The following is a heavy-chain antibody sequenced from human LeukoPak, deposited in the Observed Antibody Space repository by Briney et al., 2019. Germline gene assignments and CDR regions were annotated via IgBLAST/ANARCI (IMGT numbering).Heavy chain of an antibody. V-gene: IGHV3-15*01. CDR2: IKRKTDGGTT. CDR1: GISFSDSW. D-gene: IGHD3-22*01. Sequence: GGSLRLSCTVSGISFSDSWMTWVRQAPGKGLEWVGRIKRKTDGGTTDYSSLVKGRFIISGDDSTNTLYLQMNSLKPEDTAVYFCTQTYYYEITDVNPFDYWGQGTLVTVSS. J-gene: IGHJ4*02. CDR3: TQTYYYEITDVNPFDY.